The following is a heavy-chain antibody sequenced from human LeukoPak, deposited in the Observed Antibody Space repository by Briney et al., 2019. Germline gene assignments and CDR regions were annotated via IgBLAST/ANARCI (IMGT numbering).Heavy chain of an antibody. V-gene: IGHV3-66*01. Sequence: GGSLRLSCAASGIAVSDTYMTWVRQAPGKGLEWISVIYATGNTYYADSVKGRFTISRDNSKNTVYLQMNSLRPEDTAVYYCARKGSGWQFDYWGQGSLVTVSS. J-gene: IGHJ4*02. CDR1: GIAVSDTY. CDR2: IYATGNT. D-gene: IGHD6-19*01. CDR3: ARKGSGWQFDY.